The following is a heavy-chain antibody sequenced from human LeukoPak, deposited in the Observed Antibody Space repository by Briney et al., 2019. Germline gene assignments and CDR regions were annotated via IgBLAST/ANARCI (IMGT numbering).Heavy chain of an antibody. D-gene: IGHD4-17*01. CDR3: ARSTVTTLGHDY. CDR1: GYTFTTYY. J-gene: IGHJ4*02. CDR2: INPNSGGT. V-gene: IGHV1-2*02. Sequence: GASVKVSCKASGYTFTTYYMHWLRQAPGQGLEWMGWINPNSGGTNYAQKFQGRVTMTRDTSISTAYMELSRLRSDDTAVYYCARSTVTTLGHDYWGQGTLVTVSS.